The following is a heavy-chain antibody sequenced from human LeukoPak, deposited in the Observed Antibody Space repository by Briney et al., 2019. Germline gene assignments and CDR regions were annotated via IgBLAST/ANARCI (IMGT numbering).Heavy chain of an antibody. CDR1: GYTFTGYY. V-gene: IGHV1-2*02. CDR3: ARDMGTMIVVVNGYYFDY. J-gene: IGHJ4*02. D-gene: IGHD3-22*01. Sequence: GASVKVSCKASGYTFTGYYMHWVRQAPGQGLEWMGWINPNSGGTNYAQKFQGRVTMTRDTSISTAYMELSRLRSDDTAVYYCARDMGTMIVVVNGYYFDYWGQGTLVTVSS. CDR2: INPNSGGT.